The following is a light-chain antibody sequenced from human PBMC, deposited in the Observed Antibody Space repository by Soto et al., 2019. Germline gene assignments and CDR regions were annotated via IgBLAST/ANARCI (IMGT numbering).Light chain of an antibody. V-gene: IGLV2-11*01. J-gene: IGLJ1*01. CDR1: SSDVGGYNY. Sequence: SALTQPRSVSGSPGQSITISCNGTSSDVGGYNYVSWYRQHPGKAPKLMIYDVSKRPSGVPDRFSGSKSGNTASLTISGLQAEDEADYYCCSYAGSYTHYVFGTGTKVTVL. CDR2: DVS. CDR3: CSYAGSYTHYV.